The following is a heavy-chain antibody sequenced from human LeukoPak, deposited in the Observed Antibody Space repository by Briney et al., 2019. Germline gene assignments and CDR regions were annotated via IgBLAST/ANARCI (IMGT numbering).Heavy chain of an antibody. Sequence: GGSLRLSCAASGFTFSSYWMHWVRQAPGKGLVWVSRINSDGSSTSYADSVKGRFTISRDNAKNTLYLQMNSLRAEDTAVYYCATITMIVVVITRDAFDIWGQGTMVTVSS. CDR3: ATITMIVVVITRDAFDI. CDR2: INSDGSST. V-gene: IGHV3-74*01. J-gene: IGHJ3*02. D-gene: IGHD3-22*01. CDR1: GFTFSSYW.